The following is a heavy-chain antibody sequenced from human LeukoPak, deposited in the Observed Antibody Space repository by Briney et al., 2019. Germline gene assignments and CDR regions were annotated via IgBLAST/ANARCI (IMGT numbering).Heavy chain of an antibody. CDR2: IYHSGST. Sequence: KPSETLSLTCTVSGDPISSYYWSWIRQPPGKGLEWIGYIYHSGSTNYNPSLKSRVTISADTSKDQFSLKLASVTAADTAVYYCATGYSSTWYYFDYWGQGTLVTVSS. CDR1: GDPISSYY. D-gene: IGHD6-13*01. V-gene: IGHV4-59*01. CDR3: ATGYSSTWYYFDY. J-gene: IGHJ4*02.